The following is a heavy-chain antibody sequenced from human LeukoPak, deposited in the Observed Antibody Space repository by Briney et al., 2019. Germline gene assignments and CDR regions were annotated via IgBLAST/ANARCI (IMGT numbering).Heavy chain of an antibody. CDR3: AKDPNGDYIGTFDV. D-gene: IGHD4-17*01. Sequence: PGGSLRLSCAASGFTFSSYGMHWVRQAPGKGLEWVATVLGSGVPTYYAESVQGRFTISRDNYKNTLYLQMSSLRAEDTAKYYCAKDPNGDYIGTFDVWGQGTMVIVS. V-gene: IGHV3-23*01. J-gene: IGHJ3*01. CDR1: GFTFSSYG. CDR2: VLGSGVPT.